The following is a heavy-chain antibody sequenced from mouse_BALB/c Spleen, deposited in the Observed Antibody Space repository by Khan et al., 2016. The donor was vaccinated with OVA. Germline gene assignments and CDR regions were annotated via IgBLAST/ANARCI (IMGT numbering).Heavy chain of an antibody. CDR1: GYTFTTYT. CDR3: GREGAYYRSDGWFSY. J-gene: IGHJ3*01. Sequence: VQLQQSGAELARPGASVKMSCKASGYTFTTYTMHWVKQRPGQGLEWIGYINPSNGYTNYNQQFQDQSKLTPDNSSSTAYMQLSSLTSDYSAVYYCGREGAYYRSDGWFSYWGQGTLVTVSA. V-gene: IGHV1-4*01. CDR2: INPSNGYT. D-gene: IGHD2-14*01.